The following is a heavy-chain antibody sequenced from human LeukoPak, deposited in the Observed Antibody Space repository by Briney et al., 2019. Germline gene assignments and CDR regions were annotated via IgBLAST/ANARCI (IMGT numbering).Heavy chain of an antibody. J-gene: IGHJ6*03. V-gene: IGHV3-74*01. D-gene: IGHD5-18*01. CDR2: INSDGSST. Sequence: PGGSLRLSCAASGFTFSSYWMHWVRQAPGKGLVWVSRINSDGSSTSYADSVKGRFTISRDNAKNTLYLQMNSLRAEDTAVYYCASLTSWIRFGAGRPDMDVWGKGTTVTVSS. CDR3: ASLTSWIRFGAGRPDMDV. CDR1: GFTFSSYW.